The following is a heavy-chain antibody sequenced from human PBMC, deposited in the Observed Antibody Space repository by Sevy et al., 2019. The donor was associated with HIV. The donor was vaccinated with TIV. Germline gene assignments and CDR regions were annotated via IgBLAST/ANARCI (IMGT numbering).Heavy chain of an antibody. CDR3: AKSSTTGTTGVDY. CDR1: GFTFSSYG. J-gene: IGHJ4*02. D-gene: IGHD1-1*01. Sequence: GGSLRLSCAASGFTFSSYGMHWVRQAPGKGLEWVAFIVYDGSNKYYTDSVKGRFTISRDNSKNTLYLQMNTLRAEVTAIYYCAKSSTTGTTGVDYWGQGTLVTVSS. CDR2: IVYDGSNK. V-gene: IGHV3-30*02.